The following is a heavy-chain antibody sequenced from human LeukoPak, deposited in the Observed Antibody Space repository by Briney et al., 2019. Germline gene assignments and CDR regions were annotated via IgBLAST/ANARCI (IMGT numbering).Heavy chain of an antibody. CDR1: GFTFSSYS. CDR2: ISSSSSYI. V-gene: IGHV3-21*01. J-gene: IGHJ3*02. Sequence: GGSLRLSCAASGFTFSSYSMNWVRQAPGKGLEWVSSISSSSSYIYHADSVKGRFTISRDNAKNSLYLQMNSLRAEDTAVYYCTITMVRGVIGAFDIWGQGTMVTVSS. CDR3: TITMVRGVIGAFDI. D-gene: IGHD3-10*01.